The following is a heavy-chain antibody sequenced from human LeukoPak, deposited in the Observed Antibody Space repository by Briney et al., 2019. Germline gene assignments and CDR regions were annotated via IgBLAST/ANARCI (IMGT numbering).Heavy chain of an antibody. Sequence: SVKVSCKASGGTFSSYAISWVRQAPGQGLEWMGRIIPILGIANYAQKFQGRVTITADKSTSTAYMELSSLRSEDTAVYYCARDQRENWFDPWGQGTLVTVSS. CDR1: GGTFSSYA. D-gene: IGHD1-26*01. CDR3: ARDQRENWFDP. CDR2: IIPILGIA. V-gene: IGHV1-69*04. J-gene: IGHJ5*02.